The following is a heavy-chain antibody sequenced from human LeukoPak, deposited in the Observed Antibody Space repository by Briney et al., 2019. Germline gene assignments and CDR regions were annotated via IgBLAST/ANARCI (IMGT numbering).Heavy chain of an antibody. CDR2: TIPIFATT. CDR3: ARGGWVQQKYYMDV. CDR1: GGTFNSYA. Sequence: ASVKVSCKASGGTFNSYAISWVRQAPGQGLEWMGGTIPIFATTNHAQKFQGRVTITTDESRTTAYMELSSLRSEDTAVYYCARGGWVQQKYYMDVWGKGTTVTVSS. J-gene: IGHJ6*03. D-gene: IGHD5-24*01. V-gene: IGHV1-69*05.